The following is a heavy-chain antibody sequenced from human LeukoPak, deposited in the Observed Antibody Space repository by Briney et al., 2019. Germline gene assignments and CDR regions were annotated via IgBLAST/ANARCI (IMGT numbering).Heavy chain of an antibody. V-gene: IGHV4-4*07. CDR3: ARENIELVPAAVDGWFDP. CDR1: GGSISGYY. CDR2: IYSSGNT. J-gene: IGHJ5*02. D-gene: IGHD2-2*01. Sequence: PSETLSLTCTVSGGSISGYYWSWIRQPAGKALEWIGRIYSSGNTNYNPSLKSRVTMSLDTSKNQFSLKLTSVTAADTAVYYCARENIELVPAAVDGWFDPWGQGTLVTVSS.